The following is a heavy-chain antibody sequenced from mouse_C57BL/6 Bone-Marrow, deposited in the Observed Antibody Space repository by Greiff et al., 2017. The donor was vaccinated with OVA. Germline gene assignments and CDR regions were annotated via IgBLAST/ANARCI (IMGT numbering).Heavy chain of an antibody. D-gene: IGHD2-5*01. Sequence: EVQLQQSGPELVKPGASVKISCKASGYTFTDYYMNWVKQSHGKSLEWIGDINPNNGGTSYNQKFKGKATLTVDKSSSTADMELRSLTSDDSAVYYWARRGPYYSNYYFDYWGQGTTLTVSS. CDR2: INPNNGGT. V-gene: IGHV1-26*01. CDR3: ARRGPYYSNYYFDY. CDR1: GYTFTDYY. J-gene: IGHJ2*01.